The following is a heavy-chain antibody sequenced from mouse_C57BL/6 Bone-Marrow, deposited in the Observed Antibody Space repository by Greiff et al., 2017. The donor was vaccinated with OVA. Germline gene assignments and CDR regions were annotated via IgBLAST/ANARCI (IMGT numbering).Heavy chain of an antibody. CDR2: ISYDGSN. CDR1: GYSITSGYY. V-gene: IGHV3-6*01. D-gene: IGHD1-1*01. J-gene: IGHJ2*01. Sequence: EVQLVESGPGLVKPSQSLSLTCSVTGYSITSGYYWNWIRQFPGNKLEWMGYISYDGSNNYNPSLKNRISITRDTSKNQFFLKLNSVTTEDTATYYCASLYYSGSSYDYWGQGTTLTVSS. CDR3: ASLYYSGSSYDY.